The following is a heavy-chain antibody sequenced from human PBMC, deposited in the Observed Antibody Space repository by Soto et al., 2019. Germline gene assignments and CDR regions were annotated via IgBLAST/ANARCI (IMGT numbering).Heavy chain of an antibody. J-gene: IGHJ4*02. CDR1: GYSFAGYW. V-gene: IGHV5-10-1*01. CDR2: IDPSDSET. CDR3: ARQIYDSDTGPNFQYYFDS. Sequence: GDSLKISCKGSGYSFAGYWITWVRQKPGKGLEWMGRIDPSDSETYYSPSFRGHVTISVTKSITTVFLQWSSLRASDTAMYYCARQIYDSDTGPNFQYYFDSWGQGTPVTVSS. D-gene: IGHD3-22*01.